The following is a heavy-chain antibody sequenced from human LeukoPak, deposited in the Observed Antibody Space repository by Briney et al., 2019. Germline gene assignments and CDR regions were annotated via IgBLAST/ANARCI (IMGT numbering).Heavy chain of an antibody. CDR2: IDRSEST. J-gene: IGHJ5*02. D-gene: IGHD6-13*01. CDR3: ARGRGIAAARGVRP. Sequence: SEALSLTCAVYGGSFSDYYWTWIRQPPGKGLEWIGEIDRSESTNYNPSLKSRVTISVDTSKNQFSLKLSSVTAADTAVYYCARGRGIAAARGVRPWGQGTLVTVSS. CDR1: GGSFSDYY. V-gene: IGHV4-34*01.